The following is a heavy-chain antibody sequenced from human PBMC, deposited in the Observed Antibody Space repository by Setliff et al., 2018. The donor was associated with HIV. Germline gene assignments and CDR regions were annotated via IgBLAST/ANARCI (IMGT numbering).Heavy chain of an antibody. CDR1: GGSLSGYY. J-gene: IGHJ4*02. CDR2: INHSGST. Sequence: SETLSLTCAVYGGSLSGYYWSWIRQPPGQGLEWIGEINHSGSTNYNPSLKSRVTISVDTSKNQFSLKLTSVAAADTAVYYCATKLCLRCVDYLGQGTPVTVSS. CDR3: ATKLCLRCVDY. D-gene: IGHD2-8*01. V-gene: IGHV4-34*01.